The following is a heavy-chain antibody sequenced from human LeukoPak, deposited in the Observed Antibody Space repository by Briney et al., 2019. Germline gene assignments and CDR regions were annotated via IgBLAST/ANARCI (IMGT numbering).Heavy chain of an antibody. Sequence: GGSLRLSRAASEFPLCSYEMNWVSQAPGKGREWVSCITSSGSTIFYPDSVKGRFPISRDNAKNSLYLQMNSLRAEDTAVYYCARMGGGGYYFDYWDQGTLVTVSS. CDR2: ITSSGSTI. CDR3: ARMGGGGYYFDY. CDR1: EFPLCSYE. J-gene: IGHJ4*02. D-gene: IGHD1-26*01. V-gene: IGHV3-48*03.